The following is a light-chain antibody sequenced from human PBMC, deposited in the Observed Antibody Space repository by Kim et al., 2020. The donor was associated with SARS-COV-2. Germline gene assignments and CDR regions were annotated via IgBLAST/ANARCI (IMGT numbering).Light chain of an antibody. Sequence: QSALTQPRSVSGSPGQSVTISCTGSRSDVGGHNYVSWYQQRPGKAPKLLIYDVTKRPSGVHYRFSGSKSGNTASLTISGLQAEDEADYHCCTYVGVFTFGGGTQLTVL. CDR3: CTYVGVFT. CDR1: RSDVGGHNY. CDR2: DVT. J-gene: IGLJ2*01. V-gene: IGLV2-11*01.